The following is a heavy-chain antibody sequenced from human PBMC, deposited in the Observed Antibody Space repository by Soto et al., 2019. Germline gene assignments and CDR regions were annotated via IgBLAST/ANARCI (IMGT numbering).Heavy chain of an antibody. J-gene: IGHJ4*02. CDR2: ISAYNGNT. Sequence: QVQLVQSGAEVKKPGASVKVSCKASGYTFTSYGISWVRQAPGQGLEWMGWISAYNGNTNYAQKLQGRVTMTTDTSTSTAYMELRRLRSDDTAVYYCARVKGGGNYYDSSGYYYDYWGQGTLVTVSS. V-gene: IGHV1-18*01. CDR3: ARVKGGGNYYDSSGYYYDY. D-gene: IGHD3-22*01. CDR1: GYTFTSYG.